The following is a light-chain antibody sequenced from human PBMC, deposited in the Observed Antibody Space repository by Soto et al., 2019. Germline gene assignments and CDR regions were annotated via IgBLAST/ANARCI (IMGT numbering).Light chain of an antibody. J-gene: IGLJ2*01. V-gene: IGLV2-14*01. CDR3: YSYTTSSTRV. CDR2: DVS. Sequence: QSVLTQPPSVSGSPGQSITISCTGTSSDVGAYNYVSWYQQHPGKAPKLMIYDVSNRPSGVSNRFSGSKSGNTASLTISGLQAEDEADYYCYSYTTSSTRVFGGGTQLTVL. CDR1: SSDVGAYNY.